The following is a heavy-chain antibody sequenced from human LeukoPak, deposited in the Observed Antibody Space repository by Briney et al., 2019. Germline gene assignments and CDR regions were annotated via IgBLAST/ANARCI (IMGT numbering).Heavy chain of an antibody. D-gene: IGHD1-1*01. CDR2: INPSDGST. V-gene: IGHV1-46*01. CDR3: ARVTTGITNTFNI. Sequence: ASVKVSCKASGYTFSSYYMHWVRQASGQGLEWMGIINPSDGSTSYAQKFQGRLTMTRDTSTSTVYMEMSSLRSEDTALYYCARVTTGITNTFNIWGQGTMVTVSS. J-gene: IGHJ3*02. CDR1: GYTFSSYY.